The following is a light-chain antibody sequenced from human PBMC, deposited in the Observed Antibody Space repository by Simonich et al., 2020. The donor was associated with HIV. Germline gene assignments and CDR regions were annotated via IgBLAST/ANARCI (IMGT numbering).Light chain of an antibody. Sequence: DIVMTQSPLSLPVTPGEPASISCRSSQSLVHRNGYDYLDWYLQKPGQSPHLLIYLGSNRASGVPDRFSGSGSGTDFTLKISRVEAEDVGVYYCMQALQTPLTFGGGTKVEIK. V-gene: IGKV2-28*01. J-gene: IGKJ4*01. CDR1: QSLVHRNGYDY. CDR3: MQALQTPLT. CDR2: LGS.